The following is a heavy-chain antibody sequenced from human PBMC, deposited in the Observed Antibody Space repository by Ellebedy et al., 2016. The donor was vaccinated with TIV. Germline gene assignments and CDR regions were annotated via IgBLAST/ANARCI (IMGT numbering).Heavy chain of an antibody. CDR1: GYTFTTYD. CDR2: MNPNSGNS. V-gene: IGHV1-8*01. D-gene: IGHD6-25*01. J-gene: IGHJ6*02. CDR3: ARRPGGYFDGSDYQVGYYYGLDV. Sequence: ASVKVSXXASGYTFTTYDINWVRQATGQGLEWMGWMNPNSGNSAYAQKFQGRVTMTRNTSVTTAYMELSSLRSDDTAVYFCARRPGGYFDGSDYQVGYYYGLDVWGQGTTVTVTS.